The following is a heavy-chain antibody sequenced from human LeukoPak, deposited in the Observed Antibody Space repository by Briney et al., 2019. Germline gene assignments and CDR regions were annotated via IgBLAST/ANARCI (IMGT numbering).Heavy chain of an antibody. J-gene: IGHJ3*02. V-gene: IGHV4-30-4*01. Sequence: SETLSLTCTVSGGSISSGDCYWSWIRQPPGKGLEWIGYIYYSGSTYYNPSLKSRVTISVDTSKYQFSLKLSSVTAADTAVYYCARDYYDSSGYSGPTFDIWGQGTMVTVSS. CDR3: ARDYYDSSGYSGPTFDI. D-gene: IGHD3-22*01. CDR2: IYYSGST. CDR1: GGSISSGDCY.